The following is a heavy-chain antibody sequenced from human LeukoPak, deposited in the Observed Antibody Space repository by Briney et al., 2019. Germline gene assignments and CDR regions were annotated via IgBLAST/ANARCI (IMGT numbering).Heavy chain of an antibody. V-gene: IGHV3-66*01. CDR1: GFTVSSNY. J-gene: IGHJ4*02. CDR2: IYSGGST. D-gene: IGHD3-22*01. CDR3: AKDGRYYYDSSGYGY. Sequence: PGGSLRLSCAASGFTVSSNYMSWVRQAPGKGLEWVSVIYSGGSTYYADSVKGRFTISRDNSENTLYLQMNSLRAEDTAVYYCAKDGRYYYDSSGYGYWGQGTLVTVSS.